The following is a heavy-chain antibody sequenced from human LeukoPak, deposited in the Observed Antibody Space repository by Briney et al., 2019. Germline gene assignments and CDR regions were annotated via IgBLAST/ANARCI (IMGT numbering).Heavy chain of an antibody. Sequence: SGPTLLKPTQTLTLTCTFSGFSLSTSGGGVGWIRQPPGKALEWLALIYWDDDKRYSPSLKSRLTITKDTSKNQVVLTMTNMDPVDTATYYCAHRGRYSSSWTFDYWGQGTLVTVSS. V-gene: IGHV2-5*02. J-gene: IGHJ4*02. CDR2: IYWDDDK. D-gene: IGHD6-13*01. CDR1: GFSLSTSGGG. CDR3: AHRGRYSSSWTFDY.